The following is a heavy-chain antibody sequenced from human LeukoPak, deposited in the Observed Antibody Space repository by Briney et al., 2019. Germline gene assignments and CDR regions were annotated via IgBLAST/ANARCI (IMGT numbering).Heavy chain of an antibody. D-gene: IGHD3-16*02. V-gene: IGHV1-69*04. CDR1: GDNFSSYV. Sequence: SVKVSCKASGDNFSSYVITWVHQAPGQGLEWMGRIIPTFDVANFAQIFKGRVTITADKSTNTAHLELSSLRSEDTAVYYCAREGVYSPDPSSYHRHAFDVWGKGTVVIVSS. CDR2: IIPTFDVA. J-gene: IGHJ3*01. CDR3: AREGVYSPDPSSYHRHAFDV.